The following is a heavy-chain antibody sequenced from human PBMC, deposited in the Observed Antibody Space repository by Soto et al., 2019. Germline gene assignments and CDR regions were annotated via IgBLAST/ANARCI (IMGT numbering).Heavy chain of an antibody. CDR3: ARIRVGATDFDI. D-gene: IGHD1-26*01. V-gene: IGHV2-26*01. CDR1: GFSLSNTRMS. Sequence: QVTLKESGPVLVKPTETLTLTCTVSGFSLSNTRMSVSWIRQPPGKALEWLAHIFSNDEKSYNTSLKSRLTTSRDTTKSQVVLTMTNMDPVDTATYYCARIRVGATDFDIWGQGTMVTVSS. CDR2: IFSNDEK. J-gene: IGHJ3*02.